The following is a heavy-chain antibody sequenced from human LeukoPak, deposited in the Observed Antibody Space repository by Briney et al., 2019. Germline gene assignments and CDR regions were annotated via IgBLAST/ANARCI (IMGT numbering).Heavy chain of an antibody. D-gene: IGHD3-22*01. V-gene: IGHV4-34*01. Sequence: SETLSLTCAVYGGSFSGYYWSWIRQPPGKGLEWIGEINHSGSTNYNPSLKSRVTISVDTSKNQFSLTLNSVTAADTAVYYCATASKESSGYFKYFVHWGQGSLVTVSS. CDR3: ATASKESSGYFKYFVH. CDR2: INHSGST. CDR1: GGSFSGYY. J-gene: IGHJ4*02.